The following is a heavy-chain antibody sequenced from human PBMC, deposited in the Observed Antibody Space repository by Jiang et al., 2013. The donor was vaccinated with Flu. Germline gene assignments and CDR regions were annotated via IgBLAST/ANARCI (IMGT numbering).Heavy chain of an antibody. CDR3: AGHFFYYDGMGWQKIDGFDF. CDR1: GGSISPTSYY. D-gene: IGHD3-22*01. CDR2: IYYRGRI. Sequence: GLVKPSETLSLTCTVSGGSISPTSYYWGCIRQPPGKGLEWIGSIYYRGRIYYNSSLKSRVTLSVDTSQNQFSLKLTSVTAADTAVYYCAGHFFYYDGMGWQKIDGFDFWGQGTLVTVSS. V-gene: IGHV4-39*07. J-gene: IGHJ3*01.